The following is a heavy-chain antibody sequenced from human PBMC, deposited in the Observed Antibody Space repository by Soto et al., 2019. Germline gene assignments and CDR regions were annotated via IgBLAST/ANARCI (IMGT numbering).Heavy chain of an antibody. CDR1: GGTFSSYA. CDR2: IIPIFGTA. V-gene: IGHV1-69*13. Sequence: SVKVSCKASGGTFSSYAISWVRQAPGQGLEWMGGIIPIFGTANYAQKFQGRVTITADESTSTAYMELSGLRSEDTAVYYCASIYSSSWYDDYWGQGTLVTVYS. CDR3: ASIYSSSWYDDY. D-gene: IGHD6-13*01. J-gene: IGHJ4*02.